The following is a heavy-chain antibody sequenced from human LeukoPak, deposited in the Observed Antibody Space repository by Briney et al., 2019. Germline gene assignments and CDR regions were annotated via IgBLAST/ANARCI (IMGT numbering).Heavy chain of an antibody. V-gene: IGHV3-33*06. CDR2: IWSDGTNS. Sequence: PGRSLRLSCATSGFTFSHYGMHWVRQAPGKGLERVAVIWSDGTNSFYGDPVKGRFTISRDNFQRTVYLQMNSLRAEDTAVYYCAKDAQRGFDYSNSLDKWGQGTLVTVSS. CDR3: AKDAQRGFDYSNSLDK. CDR1: GFTFSHYG. J-gene: IGHJ4*02. D-gene: IGHD4-11*01.